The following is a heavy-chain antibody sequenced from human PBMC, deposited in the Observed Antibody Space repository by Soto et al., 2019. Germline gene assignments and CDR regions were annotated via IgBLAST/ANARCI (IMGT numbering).Heavy chain of an antibody. D-gene: IGHD1-26*01. CDR1: GFPFTSYA. Sequence: LRLSWAASGFPFTSYAMTWVRQGPGKGREWVSSIGTRTGDLLYADSVKGRFTISRDNSRNTLYLQMNSLRTEDTAIYYCAKRSPSGTYYFDYWGQGALVTAPQ. CDR3: AKRSPSGTYYFDY. J-gene: IGHJ4*02. V-gene: IGHV3-23*01. CDR2: IGTRTGDL.